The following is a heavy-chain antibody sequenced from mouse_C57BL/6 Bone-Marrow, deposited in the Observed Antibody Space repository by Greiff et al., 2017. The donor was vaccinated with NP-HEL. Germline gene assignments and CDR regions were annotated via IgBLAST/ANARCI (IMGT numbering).Heavy chain of an antibody. CDR3: ARGPIYYYGSSPLDY. D-gene: IGHD1-1*01. V-gene: IGHV5-4*03. CDR2: ISDGGSYT. CDR1: GFTFSSYA. Sequence: EVKVEESGGGLVKPGGSLKLSCAASGFTFSSYAMSWVRQTPEKRLEWVATISDGGSYTYYPDNVKGRFTISRDNAKNNLYLQMSHLKSEDTAMYYCARGPIYYYGSSPLDYWGQGTTLTVSS. J-gene: IGHJ2*01.